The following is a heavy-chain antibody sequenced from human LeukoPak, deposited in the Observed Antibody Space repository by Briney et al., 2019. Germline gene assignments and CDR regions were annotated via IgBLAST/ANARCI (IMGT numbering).Heavy chain of an antibody. D-gene: IGHD1-26*01. J-gene: IGHJ5*02. CDR3: ARVGWELLNLHFDP. V-gene: IGHV3-7*03. CDR2: IKKDGSQK. CDR1: GFTFSSYA. Sequence: GGSLRLSCAASGFTFSSYAMHWVRQAPGKGPEWVASIKKDGSQKYYVDSVKGRFTISRDNAQNSLYLQMSSLRVEDTAIYSCARVGWELLNLHFDPWGQGTLVTVSS.